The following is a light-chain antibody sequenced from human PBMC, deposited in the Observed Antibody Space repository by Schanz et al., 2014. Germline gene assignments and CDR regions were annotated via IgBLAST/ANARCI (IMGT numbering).Light chain of an antibody. Sequence: QSVLTQPPSASGTPGQRVTISCSGGSSNIGRNTVNWYQYLPGTAPKLLIYSNTLRPSGVPDRFSNSKSGTSASLAISGLQSEDEADYYCAAWDDSLEAYVFGSGTKLTVL. V-gene: IGLV1-44*01. J-gene: IGLJ1*01. CDR3: AAWDDSLEAYV. CDR2: SNT. CDR1: SSNIGRNT.